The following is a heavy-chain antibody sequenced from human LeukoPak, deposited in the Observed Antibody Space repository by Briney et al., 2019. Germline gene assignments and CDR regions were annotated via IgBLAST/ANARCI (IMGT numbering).Heavy chain of an antibody. CDR2: VFHPGST. CDR1: GFTIDTIH. D-gene: IGHD1-26*01. Sequence: SETLSFTATGSGFTIDTIHWKRLAQGPGQELMWIGYVFHPGSTNYNPSLKSRVTISVDTSKNQFSLKLSSVTAADTAVYYCARDRGSQPFIDYWGQGTQVTVSS. V-gene: IGHV4-59*01. J-gene: IGHJ4*02. CDR3: ARDRGSQPFIDY.